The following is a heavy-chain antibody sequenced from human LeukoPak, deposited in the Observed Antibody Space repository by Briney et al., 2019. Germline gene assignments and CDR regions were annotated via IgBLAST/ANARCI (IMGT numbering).Heavy chain of an antibody. D-gene: IGHD4-11*01. CDR3: ARVYRAARQKDIHTVNSPGLDYYYYAMDV. J-gene: IGHJ6*02. V-gene: IGHV1-69*13. CDR1: GGTFSSYA. Sequence: SVKVSCKASGGTFSSYAISWVRQAPGQGLEWMGGIIPIFGTANYAQKFQGRVTITADESTSTAYMELSSLRSEDTAVYYCARVYRAARQKDIHTVNSPGLDYYYYAMDVWGQGTTVTVSS. CDR2: IIPIFGTA.